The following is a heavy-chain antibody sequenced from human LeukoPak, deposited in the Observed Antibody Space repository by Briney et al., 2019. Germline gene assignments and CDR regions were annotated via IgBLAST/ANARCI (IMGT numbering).Heavy chain of an antibody. D-gene: IGHD1-26*01. CDR3: AREGVEVGSYLAY. Sequence: GGSLRLSCAASGFTFSNYAMSWVRQAPRKGLEWVSSISVSGGSTYYAESVKGRFTISRDNSKNTLYLQMNTLRADDTAVYYCAREGVEVGSYLAYWGQGTLVTVSS. CDR2: ISVSGGST. J-gene: IGHJ4*02. CDR1: GFTFSNYA. V-gene: IGHV3-23*01.